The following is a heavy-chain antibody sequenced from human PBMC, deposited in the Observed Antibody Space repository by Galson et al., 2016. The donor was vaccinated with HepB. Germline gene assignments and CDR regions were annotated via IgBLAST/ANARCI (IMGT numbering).Heavy chain of an antibody. CDR2: IRGSGGSP. CDR1: GFSFSNYA. V-gene: IGHV3-23*01. Sequence: SLRLSCAASGFSFSNYAISWVRQTPGKGLEWVSDIRGSGGSPYYADSVLGRFTITRDNSKNTLYLQMNSPRAEDTALYYCAKAKDRGYDSGCLDNWGQGTLVIVSS. J-gene: IGHJ4*02. D-gene: IGHD6-19*01. CDR3: AKAKDRGYDSGCLDN.